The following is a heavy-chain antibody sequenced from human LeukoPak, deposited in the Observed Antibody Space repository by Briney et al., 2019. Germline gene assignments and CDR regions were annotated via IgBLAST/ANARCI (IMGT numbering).Heavy chain of an antibody. CDR3: ARRYCSSTSCLIDY. CDR1: GFTFSSYE. V-gene: IGHV3-48*03. Sequence: GGSLRLSCAASGFTFSSYEMKWVRQAPGKGLEWVSYISSSGTTIYYADSVKGRFTISRDNAKNSLYLQMNSLRAEDTAVYYCARRYCSSTSCLIDYWGQGTLVTVSS. D-gene: IGHD2-2*01. J-gene: IGHJ4*02. CDR2: ISSSGTTI.